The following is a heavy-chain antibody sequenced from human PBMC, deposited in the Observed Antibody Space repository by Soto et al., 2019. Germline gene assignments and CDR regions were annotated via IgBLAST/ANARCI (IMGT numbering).Heavy chain of an antibody. Sequence: QIQLVQSEGEVRQPGASVKVSCKTSGYAFTNYSVTWVRQAPGQGLEWMGWLNTYNGNTKYAQKLQGRVTMTTDASTSTAYVELRSLRSDDTAVYYRARAQTPTESDFWGQGTLVTVSS. CDR2: LNTYNGNT. CDR3: ARAQTPTESDF. D-gene: IGHD4-4*01. J-gene: IGHJ4*02. V-gene: IGHV1-18*01. CDR1: GYAFTNYS.